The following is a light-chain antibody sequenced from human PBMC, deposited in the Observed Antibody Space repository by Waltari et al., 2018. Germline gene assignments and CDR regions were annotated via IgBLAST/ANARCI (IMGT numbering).Light chain of an antibody. J-gene: IGLJ3*02. CDR1: SSDVGGYNY. V-gene: IGLV2-14*01. Sequence: QSALTQPDSVSGSPGQSITISCTGTSSDVGGYNYASWYQQHPGKAPKLRIYDVSNRPSGVSNRFSGSKSGNTASLTISGLQAEDEADYYCSSYTSSSTWVFGGGTKLTVL. CDR3: SSYTSSSTWV. CDR2: DVS.